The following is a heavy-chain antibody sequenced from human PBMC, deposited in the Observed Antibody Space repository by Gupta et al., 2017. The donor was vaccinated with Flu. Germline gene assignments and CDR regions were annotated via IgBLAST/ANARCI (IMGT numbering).Heavy chain of an antibody. CDR1: GFTFRSYW. D-gene: IGHD3-10*01. V-gene: IGHV3-7*01. J-gene: IGHJ4*02. Sequence: EEQLVESGGGLVQSGGSLRLSCAASGFTFRSYWMDWVRQAPGKGLEWVANIAADDSVKNYADSVKGRFTISRDDAKTSLYLHMNSLRAEDTAVYYCVRNRGWQQFDYWGQGALVTVSS. CDR2: IAADDSVK. CDR3: VRNRGWQQFDY.